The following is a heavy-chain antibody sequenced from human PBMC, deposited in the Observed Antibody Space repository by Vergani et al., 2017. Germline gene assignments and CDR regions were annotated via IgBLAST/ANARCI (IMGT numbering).Heavy chain of an antibody. D-gene: IGHD3-9*01. J-gene: IGHJ6*03. CDR1: GFTFSGSA. Sequence: EVQLVESGGGLVQPGGSLKLSCAASGFTFSGSAMHWVRQASGKGLEWVGRIRSKANSYATAYAASVKGRFTISRDDSKNTAYLQMNSLKTEDTAVYYCTRLHYDILTGYYTGYYYYMDVWGKGTTVTVSS. CDR2: IRSKANSYAT. CDR3: TRLHYDILTGYYTGYYYYMDV. V-gene: IGHV3-73*02.